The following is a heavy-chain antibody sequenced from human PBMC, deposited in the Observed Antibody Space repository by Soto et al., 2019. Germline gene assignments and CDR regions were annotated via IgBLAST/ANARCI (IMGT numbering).Heavy chain of an antibody. V-gene: IGHV3-53*01. J-gene: IGHJ3*02. Sequence: GGSLRLSCAASGFTFSSNYMSWVRQAPGKGLEWVSVIYSGGSTYYADSVKGRFTISRDNSKNTLYLQMNSLRAEDTAVYYCARGTDNWNYVPDAFDIWGQGTMVTVSS. CDR3: ARGTDNWNYVPDAFDI. D-gene: IGHD1-7*01. CDR1: GFTFSSNY. CDR2: IYSGGST.